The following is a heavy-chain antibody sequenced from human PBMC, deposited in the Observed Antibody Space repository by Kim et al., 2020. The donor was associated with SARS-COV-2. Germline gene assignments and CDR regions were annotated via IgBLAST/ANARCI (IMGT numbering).Heavy chain of an antibody. Sequence: SETLSLTCTVSGGSISSSSYYWGWIRQPPGKGLEWIGSIYYSGSTYYNPSLKSRVTISVDTSKNQFSLKLSSVTAADTAVYYCARRTRIQLWSHHMDVWGQGTTVTVSS. CDR1: GGSISSSSYY. CDR2: IYYSGST. J-gene: IGHJ6*01. V-gene: IGHV4-39*01. D-gene: IGHD5-18*01. CDR3: ARRTRIQLWSHHMDV.